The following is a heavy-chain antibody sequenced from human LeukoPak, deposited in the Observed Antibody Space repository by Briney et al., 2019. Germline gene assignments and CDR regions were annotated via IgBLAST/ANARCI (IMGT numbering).Heavy chain of an antibody. CDR3: AREGRPDAFDI. D-gene: IGHD6-25*01. J-gene: IGHJ3*02. CDR1: GFTFSTYW. V-gene: IGHV3-7*01. CDR2: IKQDGSEK. Sequence: GGSLRLSCAASGFTFSTYWMTWVRQAPGKGLEWVANIKQDGSEKYYVDSVKGRFTISRDNAKNSLYLQMNSLRAEDTAVYYCAREGRPDAFDIWGQGTMVTVSS.